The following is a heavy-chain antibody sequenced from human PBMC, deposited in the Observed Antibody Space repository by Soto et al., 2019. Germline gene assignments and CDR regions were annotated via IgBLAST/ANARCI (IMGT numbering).Heavy chain of an antibody. V-gene: IGHV1-69*13. D-gene: IGHD3-22*01. CDR1: GGTFSSYA. J-gene: IGHJ5*02. CDR2: IIPIFGTA. Sequence: SVKVSCKASGGTFSSYAISWVRQAPGQGLEWMGGIIPIFGTANYAQKFQGRVTITADESTSTAYMELSSLRSEDTAVYYCAREGGYYYDSSGPVNWFDPWGQGTLVTVSS. CDR3: AREGGYYYDSSGPVNWFDP.